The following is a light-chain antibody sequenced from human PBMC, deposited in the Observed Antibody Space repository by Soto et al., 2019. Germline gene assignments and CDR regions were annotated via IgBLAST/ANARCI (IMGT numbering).Light chain of an antibody. Sequence: DIQMTQSPSSLSASLGDRVTITCRASQGIGIYLAWFQQRPGKVPKLLIYAASTLQSGVPSRFSGSGSGTDFTFTISSLQPEDVAAYYCQKYNAAPLTFGGGTRVEIK. J-gene: IGKJ4*01. CDR1: QGIGIY. CDR2: AAS. CDR3: QKYNAAPLT. V-gene: IGKV1-27*01.